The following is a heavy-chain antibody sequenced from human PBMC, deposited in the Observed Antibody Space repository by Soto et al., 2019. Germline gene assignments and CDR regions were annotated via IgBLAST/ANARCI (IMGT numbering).Heavy chain of an antibody. CDR3: AKSAGSNAYYPNDY. D-gene: IGHD3-16*01. V-gene: IGHV3-23*01. Sequence: RVRQKTGKGLEWVSSISGSGISTYYADSVKGRFTISRDNSKNTLYLQMNSLRAEDAAVYYCAKSAGSNAYYPNDYWGQGTLVTVSS. CDR2: ISGSGIST. J-gene: IGHJ4*02.